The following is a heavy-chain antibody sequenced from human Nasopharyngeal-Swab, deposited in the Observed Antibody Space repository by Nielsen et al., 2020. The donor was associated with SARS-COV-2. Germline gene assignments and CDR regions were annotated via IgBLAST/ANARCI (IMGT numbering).Heavy chain of an antibody. CDR1: GYTFTSYA. CDR3: ARSPRYYDSSGKLDY. CDR2: INANSGGT. V-gene: IGHV1-2*02. Sequence: ASVKVSCKASGYTFTSYAMHWVRQAPGQRLEWMGWINANSGGTNYAQKFQGRVTMTRDTSISTAYMELSRLRSDDTVVYYCARSPRYYDSSGKLDYWGQGTLVTVSS. D-gene: IGHD3-22*01. J-gene: IGHJ4*02.